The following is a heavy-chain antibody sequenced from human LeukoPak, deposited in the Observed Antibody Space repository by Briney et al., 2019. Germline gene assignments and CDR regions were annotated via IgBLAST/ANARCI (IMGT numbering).Heavy chain of an antibody. Sequence: SETLSLTCTVSGGSISSYYWSRIRQPPGKGLEWIGYIYYSGSTNYNPSLKSRVTISVDTSKNQFSLKLSSVTAADTAVYYCARYSSGLLDYWGQGTLVTVSS. J-gene: IGHJ4*02. D-gene: IGHD6-19*01. V-gene: IGHV4-59*01. CDR3: ARYSSGLLDY. CDR2: IYYSGST. CDR1: GGSISSYY.